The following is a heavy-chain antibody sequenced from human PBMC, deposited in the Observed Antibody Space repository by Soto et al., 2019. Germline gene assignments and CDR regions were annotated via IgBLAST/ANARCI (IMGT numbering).Heavy chain of an antibody. D-gene: IGHD6-19*01. V-gene: IGHV1-3*05. Sequence: QVQLVQSGAEEKKPGASVKVSCKASGYTFTSYAMHWVRQAPGQRLEWMGWINAGNGKTKYSQKFQGRVSITRDTSACTAYMELSSLRSEDTAVYYWARSDSSGWRNCYYNGMDVWGHGTTVTVSS. CDR1: GYTFTSYA. CDR3: ARSDSSGWRNCYYNGMDV. J-gene: IGHJ6*02. CDR2: INAGNGKT.